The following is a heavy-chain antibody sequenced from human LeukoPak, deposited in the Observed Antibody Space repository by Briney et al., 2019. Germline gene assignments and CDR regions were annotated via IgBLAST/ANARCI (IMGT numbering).Heavy chain of an antibody. D-gene: IGHD3-3*02. Sequence: GGFLRLSCAAAGFSFSTYTMNWARQAPGKGLEWVSSISGSGSYIYYADSVKGRFTISRDNAKNSLYLQMTSLRAEDTAIYYCASHFWNYYRVDYWGQGILVTVSS. CDR3: ASHFWNYYRVDY. CDR2: ISGSGSYI. V-gene: IGHV3-21*01. J-gene: IGHJ4*02. CDR1: GFSFSTYT.